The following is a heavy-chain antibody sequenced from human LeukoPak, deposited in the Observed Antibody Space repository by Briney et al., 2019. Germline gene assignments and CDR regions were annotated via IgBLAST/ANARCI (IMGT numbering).Heavy chain of an antibody. CDR2: ISGSGSGGST. D-gene: IGHD5-24*01. CDR3: AKSGYNRFDY. Sequence: GSLRLSCAASGFTFSSYGMSWVRQAPGKGLEWVSSISGSGSGGSTYYADSVKGRFTISRDNSKSTLYLQMNSLRAEDTAVYYCAKSGYNRFDYWGQGTLVTVSS. J-gene: IGHJ4*02. V-gene: IGHV3-23*01. CDR1: GFTFSSYG.